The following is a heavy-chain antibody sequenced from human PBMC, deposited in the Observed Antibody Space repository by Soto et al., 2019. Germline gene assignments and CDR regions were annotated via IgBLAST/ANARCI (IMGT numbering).Heavy chain of an antibody. CDR1: GFTFSSYG. CDR2: ISYDGSNK. J-gene: IGHJ4*02. Sequence: PGGSLRLSCAASGFTFSSYGMHWVRQAPGKGLEWVAVISYDGSNKYYADSVKGRFTISRDNSKNTLYLQMNSLRAEDTAVYYCAKDFGGYSYGYPWFDYWGQGTLVTVSS. CDR3: AKDFGGYSYGYPWFDY. V-gene: IGHV3-30*18. D-gene: IGHD5-18*01.